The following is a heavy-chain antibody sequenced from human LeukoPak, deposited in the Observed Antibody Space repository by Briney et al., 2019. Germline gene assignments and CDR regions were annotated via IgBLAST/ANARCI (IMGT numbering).Heavy chain of an antibody. D-gene: IGHD3-22*01. CDR2: IGGSGGFIT. CDR1: GFTFSAHG. CDR3: AKDRGRYYYDSSGDY. Sequence: PGGSLRLSCAASGFTFSAHGMNWVRQSPGRGLEWVSGIGGSGGFITYYADSVKGRFTVSRDNSKDTMYLQMNGLRAEDTAIYYCAKDRGRYYYDSSGDYWGQGTLVTVSS. V-gene: IGHV3-23*01. J-gene: IGHJ4*02.